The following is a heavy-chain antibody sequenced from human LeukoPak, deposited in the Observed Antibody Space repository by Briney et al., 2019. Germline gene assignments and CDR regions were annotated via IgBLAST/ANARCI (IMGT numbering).Heavy chain of an antibody. Sequence: GGSLRLSCAASGFTFSSYWMSWVRQAPGKGLEWVAVISYDGSNKYYADSVKGRFTISRDNSKNTLYLQMNSLRAEDTAVYYCAREIYGAAAEVAPDYWGQGTLVTVSS. CDR1: GFTFSSYW. CDR2: ISYDGSNK. CDR3: AREIYGAAAEVAPDY. J-gene: IGHJ4*02. D-gene: IGHD6-13*01. V-gene: IGHV3-30-3*01.